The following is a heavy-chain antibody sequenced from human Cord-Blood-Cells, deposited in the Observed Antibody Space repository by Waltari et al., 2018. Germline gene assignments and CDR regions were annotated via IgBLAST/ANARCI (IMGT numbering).Heavy chain of an antibody. Sequence: QVQLVQSGAEAMKPGASVKISCKVSGYTITELSMHCVRQAPGKGLEWMGGFDTEDGETIYAEKFQGRVTMTEDTSTDTAYMELSSLRSGETAVYYCATDRGYGGYYGMDVWGQGTTVTVSS. D-gene: IGHD5-12*01. CDR1: GYTITELS. J-gene: IGHJ6*02. CDR3: ATDRGYGGYYGMDV. V-gene: IGHV1-24*01. CDR2: FDTEDGET.